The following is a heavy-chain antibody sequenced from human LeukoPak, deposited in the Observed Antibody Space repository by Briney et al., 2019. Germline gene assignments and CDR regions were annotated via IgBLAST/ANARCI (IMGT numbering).Heavy chain of an antibody. J-gene: IGHJ5*02. D-gene: IGHD1-14*01. V-gene: IGHV4-30-2*01. CDR1: GGSISSGGYY. CDR3: ARARYPLGDWFDP. CDR2: IYHTGST. Sequence: SQTLSLTCTVSGGSISSGGYYWSWIRQPPGKGLEWIGYIYHTGSTYYNPSLKSRVTISVDRSKNQFSLKLSSVTAADTAVYYCARARYPLGDWFDPWGQGTLVTVSS.